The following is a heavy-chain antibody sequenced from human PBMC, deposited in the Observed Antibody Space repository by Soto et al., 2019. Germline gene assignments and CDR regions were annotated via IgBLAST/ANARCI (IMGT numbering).Heavy chain of an antibody. CDR3: ARGGLSVMYIDY. V-gene: IGHV3-23*01. CDR1: GFTFNSYA. Sequence: EVQLLESGGGLVQPGGSLRLSCAASGFTFNSYAMSWVRQAPGKGLEWVSGISSNGVSTFYADSVKGRFTISRDKSKNTLYLQMNILRAEDTAVDYYARGGLSVMYIDYWGQGTLVTVSP. D-gene: IGHD1-20*01. CDR2: ISSNGVST. J-gene: IGHJ4*02.